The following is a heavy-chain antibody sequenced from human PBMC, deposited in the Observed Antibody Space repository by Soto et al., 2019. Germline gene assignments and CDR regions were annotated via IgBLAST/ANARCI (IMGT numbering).Heavy chain of an antibody. Sequence: LSLTCAVYGGSLSGYYWSWIRQPPGKALEWIGEINHSGNTNYNPSLKSRVTISVDTSKNQLFLNLSSVTAADTAMYYCARHHVRGRTIAGAAEFWGQGTLVTVSS. J-gene: IGHJ4*02. CDR3: ARHHVRGRTIAGAAEF. D-gene: IGHD1-26*01. V-gene: IGHV4-34*01. CDR1: GGSLSGYY. CDR2: INHSGNT.